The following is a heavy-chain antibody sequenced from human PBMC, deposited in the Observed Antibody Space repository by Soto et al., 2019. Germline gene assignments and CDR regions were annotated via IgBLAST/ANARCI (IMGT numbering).Heavy chain of an antibody. CDR2: IYYSGST. J-gene: IGHJ6*02. CDR1: GGSISSSSYY. Sequence: SETLSLTCTVSGGSISSSSYYWGWIRQPPGKGLEWIGSIYYSGSTYYNPSLKSRVTISVGTSKNQFSLKLSSVTAADTAVYYCARSSGWYPYYYYYGMDVWGQGTTVTVSS. D-gene: IGHD6-19*01. V-gene: IGHV4-39*01. CDR3: ARSSGWYPYYYYYGMDV.